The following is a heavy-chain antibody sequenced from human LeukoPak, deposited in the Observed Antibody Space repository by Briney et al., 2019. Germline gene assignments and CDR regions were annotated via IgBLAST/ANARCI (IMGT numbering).Heavy chain of an antibody. CDR3: ARSGWYDY. Sequence: SETLSLTCAVYGVSFSGYYWNWIRQPPGKGLEWIGKINHSGSTNYNPSLKSRVTISVDTSKNQFSLRLSYVTAADTAVYYCARSGWYDYWGQGTLVTVSS. V-gene: IGHV4-34*01. CDR1: GVSFSGYY. CDR2: INHSGST. D-gene: IGHD6-19*01. J-gene: IGHJ4*02.